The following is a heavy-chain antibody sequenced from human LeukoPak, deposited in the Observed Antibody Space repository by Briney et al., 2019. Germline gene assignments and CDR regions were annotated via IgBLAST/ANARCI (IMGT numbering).Heavy chain of an antibody. J-gene: IGHJ6*02. V-gene: IGHV4-59*12. CDR2: IYYSGST. CDR1: GASISSYY. CDR3: ARAKSDSGGYYYNYYGMDV. Sequence: PPETLSLTCNVSGASISSYYWNWIRQSPGKGLEWIGYIYYSGSTNYNPSLKRRVTISIDTSKNHFSLKLSSVSAADTAVYYCARAKSDSGGYYYNYYGMDVWGQGTTVTVSS. D-gene: IGHD3-22*01.